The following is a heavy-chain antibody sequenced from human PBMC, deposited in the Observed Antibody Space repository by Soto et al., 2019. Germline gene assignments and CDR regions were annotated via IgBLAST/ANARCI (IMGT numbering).Heavy chain of an antibody. CDR1: GGSVSSGRFY. V-gene: IGHV4-61*01. CDR3: ARSGSGSGWL. CDR2: IYYSGST. J-gene: IGHJ4*02. Sequence: SETMSLTCTVSGGSVSSGRFYWSWIRQPPGKGLEWLGYIYYSGSTKYNPSLRHRDTISVDTSKNQFALKLTSVTAADTAGYYCARSGSGSGWLGGQGTLVTVSS. D-gene: IGHD6-19*01.